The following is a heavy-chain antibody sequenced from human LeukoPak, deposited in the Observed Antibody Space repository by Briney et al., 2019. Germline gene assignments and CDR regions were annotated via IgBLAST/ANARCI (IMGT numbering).Heavy chain of an antibody. J-gene: IGHJ4*02. Sequence: GASVKVSCKASGYTFTSYGISWVRQAPGQGLEWMGWINPNSGGTNYAQKFQGRVTMTRDTSISTAYMELSRLRSDDTAVYYCATIAPLPDSASIDYWGQGTLVTVSS. CDR2: INPNSGGT. D-gene: IGHD2-15*01. V-gene: IGHV1-2*02. CDR3: ATIAPLPDSASIDY. CDR1: GYTFTSYG.